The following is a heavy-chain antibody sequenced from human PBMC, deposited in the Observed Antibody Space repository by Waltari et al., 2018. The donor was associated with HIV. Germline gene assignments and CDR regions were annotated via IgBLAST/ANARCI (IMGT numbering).Heavy chain of an antibody. D-gene: IGHD6-13*01. J-gene: IGHJ4*02. V-gene: IGHV3-9*01. CDR2: ISWNSGSI. CDR3: AKDILEVAAAGINYFDY. CDR1: GFTFDDYA. Sequence: EVQLVESGGGLVQPGRSLRLSCAASGFTFDDYAMHWVRQAPGRGLEWVSGISWNSGSIGYADSVKGRFTISRDNAKNSLYLQMNSLRAEDTALYYCAKDILEVAAAGINYFDYWGQGTLVTVSS.